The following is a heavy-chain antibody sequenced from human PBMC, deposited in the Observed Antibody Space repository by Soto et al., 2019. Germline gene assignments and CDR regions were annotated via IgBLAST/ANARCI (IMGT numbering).Heavy chain of an antibody. CDR3: ARDLTGLVFDD. V-gene: IGHV3-30*03. CDR1: GFTFSSYG. D-gene: IGHD7-27*01. J-gene: IGHJ4*02. Sequence: GGSLRLSCAASGFTFSSYGMHWVRQAPGKGLEWAAVISYDGSSKYYADSVKGRFTISRDNAKNTLYLQMNSLTVEDTAVYFCARDLTGLVFDDWGQGALVTVSS. CDR2: ISYDGSSK.